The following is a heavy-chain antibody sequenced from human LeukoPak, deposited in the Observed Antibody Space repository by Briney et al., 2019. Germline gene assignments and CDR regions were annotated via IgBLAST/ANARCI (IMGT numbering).Heavy chain of an antibody. D-gene: IGHD6-13*01. CDR2: ISYDGSNK. CDR3: AKESPAADWNWFDP. V-gene: IGHV3-30*18. J-gene: IGHJ5*02. CDR1: GFTFSSYG. Sequence: GGSLRLSCAASGFTFSSYGMHWVRQAPGKGLEWVAVISYDGSNKYYADSVKGRFTISRDNSKNTLYLQMNSLRAEDTAVYYCAKESPAADWNWFDPWGQGTLVTVSS.